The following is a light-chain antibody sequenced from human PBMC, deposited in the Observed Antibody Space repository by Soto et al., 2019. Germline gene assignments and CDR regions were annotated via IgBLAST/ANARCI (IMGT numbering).Light chain of an antibody. J-gene: IGKJ1*01. CDR2: GAS. V-gene: IGKV3-20*01. Sequence: ERVLTQSPGILSLSPGERATLSCRASETVISNYLAWYQQKPGQAPRLLIYGASSRATGIPDRFSGSWSGTDFTLTVSRLEPEDSASYYCLQYYTLPGTFGQGPQVEIK. CDR3: LQYYTLPGT. CDR1: ETVISNY.